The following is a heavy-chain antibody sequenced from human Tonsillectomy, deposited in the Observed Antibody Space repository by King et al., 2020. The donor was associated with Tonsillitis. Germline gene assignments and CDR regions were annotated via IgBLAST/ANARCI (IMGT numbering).Heavy chain of an antibody. D-gene: IGHD2/OR15-2a*01. CDR1: GYTFTDYY. Sequence: QLVQSGAEVKKPGASVKVSCKTSGYTFTDYYIHWVRQAPGQGLEWMTWINPSSGGVNYSQKFQGRVTMTRDTSISTAYMELSRLRPDDTGVYYCARVSKKASPLDYWGHGTLVTVSS. J-gene: IGHJ4*01. CDR3: ARVSKKASPLDY. CDR2: INPSSGGV. V-gene: IGHV1-2*02.